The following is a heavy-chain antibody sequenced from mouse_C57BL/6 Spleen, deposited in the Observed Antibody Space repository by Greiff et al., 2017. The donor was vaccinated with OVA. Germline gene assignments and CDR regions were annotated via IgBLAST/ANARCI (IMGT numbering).Heavy chain of an antibody. CDR2: IDPSDSET. J-gene: IGHJ3*01. CDR1: GYTFTSYW. Sequence: QVQLQQPGAELVRPGSSVKLSCKASGYTFTSYWMHWVKQRPIQGLEWIGNIDPSDSETHYNQKFKDKATLTVDKSSSTAYMQLSSLTSEDSAVYYCALPGGSSGSWFAYWGQGTLVTVSA. D-gene: IGHD3-2*02. CDR3: ALPGGSSGSWFAY. V-gene: IGHV1-52*01.